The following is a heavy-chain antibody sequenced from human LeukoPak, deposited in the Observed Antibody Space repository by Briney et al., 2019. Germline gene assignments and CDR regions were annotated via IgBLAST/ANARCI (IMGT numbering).Heavy chain of an antibody. CDR3: ASSSFPSRFDY. CDR1: GGSFSGYY. V-gene: IGHV4-34*01. CDR2: INHSGST. J-gene: IGHJ4*02. D-gene: IGHD2-15*01. Sequence: SETLSLTCAVYGGSFSGYYWSWIRQPPGKGLEWIGEINHSGSTNYNPSLKSRVTISVDTSKNQFSLKLSSVTAADTAVYYCASSSFPSRFDYWGQGTLVTVSS.